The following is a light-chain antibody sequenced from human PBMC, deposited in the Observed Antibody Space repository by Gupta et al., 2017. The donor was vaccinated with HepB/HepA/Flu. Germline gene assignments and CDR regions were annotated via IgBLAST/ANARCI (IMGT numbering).Light chain of an antibody. V-gene: IGKV3-11*01. J-gene: IGKJ4*01. CDR2: DAS. CDR3: QQRSNWPPT. CDR1: QSVSSY. Sequence: VLTQSPATLSLSPGGRATLSCRASQSVSSYLAWYQQTPGQAPRLLIYDASNSATGIPARFSGSGSGTDFTLTISSLEPEDFAVYFCQQRSNWPPTFGGGTKVEIK.